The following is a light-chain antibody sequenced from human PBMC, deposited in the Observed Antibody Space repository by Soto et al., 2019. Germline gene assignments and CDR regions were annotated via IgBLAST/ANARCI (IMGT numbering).Light chain of an antibody. CDR2: YDD. J-gene: IGLJ1*01. Sequence: VLTQPPSVSEAPRQRVTISCSGSSSNIGNNAVNWYQQLPGKAPKLLIYYDDLLPSGVSDRFSGSKSGTSASLAISGLQSEDEADYYCAAWDDSMNGYVFGTGTKVTVL. V-gene: IGLV1-36*01. CDR3: AAWDDSMNGYV. CDR1: SSNIGNNA.